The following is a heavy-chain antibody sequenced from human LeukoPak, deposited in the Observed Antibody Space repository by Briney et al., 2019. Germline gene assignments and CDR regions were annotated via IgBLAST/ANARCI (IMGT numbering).Heavy chain of an antibody. CDR2: ISSSSSTI. V-gene: IGHV3-48*02. CDR1: GFTFSSYS. J-gene: IGHJ4*02. Sequence: GGSLRLSCAASGFTFSSYSMNWVRQAPGKGLEWVSYISSSSSTIYYADSVKRRFTISRDNAKNSLYLQMNSLRDEDTAVYYCARDRSDFWSGYLGAYFDYWGQGTLVTVSS. D-gene: IGHD3-3*01. CDR3: ARDRSDFWSGYLGAYFDY.